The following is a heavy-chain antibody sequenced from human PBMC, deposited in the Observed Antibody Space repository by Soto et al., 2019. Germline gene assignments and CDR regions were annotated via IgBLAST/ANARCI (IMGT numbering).Heavy chain of an antibody. CDR3: ARHVTPETGYSYGPIGYY. D-gene: IGHD5-18*01. CDR2: FYYSGST. J-gene: IGHJ4*02. V-gene: IGHV4-39*01. CDR1: GGSISSSSYY. Sequence: QQQLQESGPGLVKPSETLSLSCTVSGGSISSSSYYWGWIRQPPGKGLEWIGSFYYSGSTYYNPSLKSRVAIPVDMSKNQFSLKLSSVTAADTAVYYCARHVTPETGYSYGPIGYYWGQGTLVTVSS.